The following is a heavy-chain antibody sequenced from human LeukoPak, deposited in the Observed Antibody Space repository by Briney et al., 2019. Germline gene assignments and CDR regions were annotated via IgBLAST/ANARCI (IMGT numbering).Heavy chain of an antibody. CDR2: IFYGGST. D-gene: IGHD3-22*01. CDR1: GGSASRDY. Sequence: SETLSLTCTVSGGSASRDYWTWIRQPPGKGLEWIGYIFYGGSTNYNPSLKSRATISVDTSNNQFSLKLDSVTAADTAMYYCARGMSPLPSLYDSSGYAPDSWGQGTLVTVSS. J-gene: IGHJ4*02. V-gene: IGHV4-59*02. CDR3: ARGMSPLPSLYDSSGYAPDS.